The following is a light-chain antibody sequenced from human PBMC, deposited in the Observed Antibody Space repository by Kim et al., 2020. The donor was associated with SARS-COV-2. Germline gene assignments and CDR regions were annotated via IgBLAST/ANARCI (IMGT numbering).Light chain of an antibody. J-gene: IGLJ3*02. CDR3: QSSDSSLSGWV. CDR2: GNS. Sequence: RATTSCTGSTANIWAGYDVLWYQQLPGTAPKLLIYGNSNRPSGVPDRFSGSKSGTSASLAITGLQAEDEADYYCQSSDSSLSGWVFGGGTQLTVL. V-gene: IGLV1-40*01. CDR1: TANIWAGYD.